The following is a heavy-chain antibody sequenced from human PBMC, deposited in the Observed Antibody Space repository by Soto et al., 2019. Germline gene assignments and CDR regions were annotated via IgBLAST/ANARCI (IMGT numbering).Heavy chain of an antibody. CDR2: INRDGSII. CDR1: GFSFSTTW. V-gene: IGHV3-7*03. Sequence: EVQLVESGGGLVQPGGSLRLSCAASGFSFSTTWMTWVRQAPGKGLEWVANINRDGSIIEYGGSVKGRFTISRDNAKNSLFLQIDSLRAEDTALYYCVKSADNYVLGEFWGQGTLLTVSS. J-gene: IGHJ4*02. D-gene: IGHD3-10*01. CDR3: VKSADNYVLGEF.